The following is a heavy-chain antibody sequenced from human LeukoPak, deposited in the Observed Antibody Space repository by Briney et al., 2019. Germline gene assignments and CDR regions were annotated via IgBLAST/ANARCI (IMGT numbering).Heavy chain of an antibody. D-gene: IGHD3-22*01. Sequence: GSLRLSCAASGLTFSSYSMNWVRQAPGKGLEWIGSIYYSGSTYYNPSLKSRVTISVDTSKNQFSLKLSSVTAADTAVYYCARGIYDSSGYYHYWGQGTLVTVSS. J-gene: IGHJ4*02. CDR3: ARGIYDSSGYYHY. CDR2: IYYSGST. CDR1: GLTFSSYSM. V-gene: IGHV4-39*07.